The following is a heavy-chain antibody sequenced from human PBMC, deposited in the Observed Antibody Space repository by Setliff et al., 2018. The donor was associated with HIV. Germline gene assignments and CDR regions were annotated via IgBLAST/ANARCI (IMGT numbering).Heavy chain of an antibody. V-gene: IGHV1-3*01. J-gene: IGHJ4*02. CDR2: INAGTGNT. CDR3: ARSLREYSYGSPDY. CDR1: GYRFTGFA. D-gene: IGHD5-18*01. Sequence: ASVKVSCKASGYRFTGFAIHWVRQAPGQRFEWMGWINAGTGNTKYSQKFQVRVTISRDIHANTAYMELSSLRSEDTAIYYCARSLREYSYGSPDYWGPGTLVTVSS.